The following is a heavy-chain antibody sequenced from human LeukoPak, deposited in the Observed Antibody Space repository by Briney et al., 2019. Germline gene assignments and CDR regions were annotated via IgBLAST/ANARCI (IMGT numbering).Heavy chain of an antibody. J-gene: IGHJ4*02. D-gene: IGHD3-9*01. V-gene: IGHV3-21*01. Sequence: KPGGSLRLSCAASGFTFSSYSMTWVRQAPGKGLEWVSSISSSSRYIYYADSVKGRFTISRDNAKNSLYLQMNSLRAEDTAVYYCARDRQLRYFDWLTLDYWGQGTLVTVSS. CDR1: GFTFSSYS. CDR3: ARDRQLRYFDWLTLDY. CDR2: ISSSSRYI.